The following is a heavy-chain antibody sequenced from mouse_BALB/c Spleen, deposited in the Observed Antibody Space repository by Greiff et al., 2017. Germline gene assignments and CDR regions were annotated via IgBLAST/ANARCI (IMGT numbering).Heavy chain of an antibody. CDR1: GYTFTSYW. CDR2: INPSTGYT. V-gene: IGHV1-7*01. J-gene: IGHJ4*01. CDR3: ARSPTGMDY. D-gene: IGHD4-1*02. Sequence: QVQLQQSGAELAKPGASVKMSCKASGYTFTSYWMHWVKQRPGQGLEWIGYINPSTGYTEYNQKFKYKATLTADKSSSTAYMQLSSLTSEDSAVYYCARSPTGMDYWGQGTSVTVSS.